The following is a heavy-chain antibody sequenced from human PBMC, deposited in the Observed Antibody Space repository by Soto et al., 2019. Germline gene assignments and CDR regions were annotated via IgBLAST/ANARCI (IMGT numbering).Heavy chain of an antibody. V-gene: IGHV1-18*01. Sequence: QVQLVQSEAEVKKPGASVKVSCKASGYTFTSYGISWVRQAPGQGLEWMGWISAYNGNTNYAQKLQGRVTMTTDTSTSTAYMELRSLRSDDTAVYYCARQEGIWFGEVVNGMDVWGQGTTVTVSS. J-gene: IGHJ6*02. CDR2: ISAYNGNT. CDR3: ARQEGIWFGEVVNGMDV. D-gene: IGHD3-10*01. CDR1: GYTFTSYG.